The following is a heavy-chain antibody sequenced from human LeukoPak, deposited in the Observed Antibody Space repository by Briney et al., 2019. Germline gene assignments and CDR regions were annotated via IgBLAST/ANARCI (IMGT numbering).Heavy chain of an antibody. D-gene: IGHD4-17*01. CDR3: ARLRSGYDDYGDRYFDL. CDR2: IYSGGST. CDR1: GFTVSSNS. Sequence: PGGSLRLSCAASGFTVSSNSMSWVRQAPGKGLEWVSVIYSGGSTHYADSVKGRFTISRDSSKNTSFLQMNSLRAEDTAVYYCARLRSGYDDYGDRYFDLWGRGTLVTVSS. J-gene: IGHJ2*01. V-gene: IGHV3-53*01.